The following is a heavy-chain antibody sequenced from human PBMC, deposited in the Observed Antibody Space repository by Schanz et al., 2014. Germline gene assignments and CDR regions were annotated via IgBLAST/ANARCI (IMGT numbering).Heavy chain of an antibody. CDR2: INPSVGNT. D-gene: IGHD4-17*01. J-gene: IGHJ4*02. Sequence: QLMQSGSEVRKPGASVKVSCEASGYTFTSYYIHWFRQAPGQGLEWMGLINPSVGNTNYAQNFQGRVTMTRDTSLKTAYMEMTDLKFEDAGLYYCAIHYGDRPLWGQGTLIAVSS. CDR1: GYTFTSYY. V-gene: IGHV1-46*01. CDR3: AIHYGDRPL.